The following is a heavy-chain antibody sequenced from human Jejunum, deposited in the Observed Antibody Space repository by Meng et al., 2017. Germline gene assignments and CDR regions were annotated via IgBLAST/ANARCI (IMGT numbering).Heavy chain of an antibody. V-gene: IGHV3-11*04. J-gene: IGHJ6*02. CDR3: ARGHYSDPVGYSNFYYIFDV. CDR2: ISCSGTTI. Sequence: GESLKISCAASGFRFSNYYMTWIRQAPGKGLEWISYISCSGTTIYNADSVKGRFTISRDNAKNSLYLQMDSLRGDDTAVYYCARGHYSDPVGYSNFYYIFDVCGQGTTVTVSS. D-gene: IGHD3-22*01. CDR1: GFRFSNYY.